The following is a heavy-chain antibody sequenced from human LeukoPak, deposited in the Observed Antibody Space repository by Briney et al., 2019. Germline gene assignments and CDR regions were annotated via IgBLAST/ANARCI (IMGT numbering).Heavy chain of an antibody. CDR1: GYSISSGYY. CDR3: AIFPVGIAAAGTLY. V-gene: IGHV4-38-2*02. Sequence: SETLSLTCTVSGYSISSGYYWGWIRQPPGKGLEWIGSIYHSGSTYYNPSLKSRVTISVDTSKNQFSLKLSSVTAADTAVYYCAIFPVGIAAAGTLYWGQGTPVTVSS. CDR2: IYHSGST. D-gene: IGHD6-13*01. J-gene: IGHJ4*02.